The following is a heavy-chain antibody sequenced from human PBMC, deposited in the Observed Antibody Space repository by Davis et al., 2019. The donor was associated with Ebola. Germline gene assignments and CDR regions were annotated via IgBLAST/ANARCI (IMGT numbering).Heavy chain of an antibody. D-gene: IGHD4-11*01. CDR2: MNPNSGNT. J-gene: IGHJ4*02. CDR1: GYTFTSYD. CDR3: ARGPGYSDYSLGY. V-gene: IGHV1-8*01. Sequence: ASVKVSCKASGYTFTSYDINWVRQATGQGLEWMGWMNPNSGNTDYAQKFQGRVTMTRNTSINTAYMTLSSLRSEDTAVYYCARGPGYSDYSLGYWGQGAQVTVSS.